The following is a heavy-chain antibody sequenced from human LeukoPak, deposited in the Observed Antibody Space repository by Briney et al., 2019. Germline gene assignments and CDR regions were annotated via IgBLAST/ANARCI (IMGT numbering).Heavy chain of an antibody. Sequence: PGRSLRLSCAASGFTFDDYAMHSVRQAPGKGLEWVSGISWNSGSIGYADSVKGRLTNSRDNAKNSLYLQMNSLRAEDMALYYCAKDIGAYYYDSSGYYFDYWGQGTLVTVSS. CDR1: GFTFDDYA. CDR3: AKDIGAYYYDSSGYYFDY. D-gene: IGHD3-22*01. J-gene: IGHJ4*02. CDR2: ISWNSGSI. V-gene: IGHV3-9*03.